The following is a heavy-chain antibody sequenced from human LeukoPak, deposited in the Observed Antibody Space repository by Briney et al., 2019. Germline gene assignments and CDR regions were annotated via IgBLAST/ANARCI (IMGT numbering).Heavy chain of an antibody. V-gene: IGHV4-34*01. D-gene: IGHD3-3*02. Sequence: SETLSLTCAVYGGSFSGYYWSWIRQPPGKGLEWIGEINHSGSTNYNPSLKSRVTISVDTSKNQFSLKLSSVTAADTAVYYCARELGRAFDLWGQGTVVTVSS. J-gene: IGHJ3*01. CDR1: GGSFSGYY. CDR3: ARELGRAFDL. CDR2: INHSGST.